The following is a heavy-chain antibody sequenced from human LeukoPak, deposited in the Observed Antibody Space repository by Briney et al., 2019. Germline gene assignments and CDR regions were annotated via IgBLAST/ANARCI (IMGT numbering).Heavy chain of an antibody. J-gene: IGHJ3*02. D-gene: IGHD1-26*01. V-gene: IGHV1-2*02. CDR2: INPNSGGT. CDR1: GYTFTGYY. Sequence: ASEKVSCKASGYTFTGYYMHWVRQAPGQGLEWMGWINPNSGGTNYAQKFQGRVTMTRDTSISTAYMELSRLRSDDTAVYYCARVDRSGSYYGAFDIWGQGTMVTVSS. CDR3: ARVDRSGSYYGAFDI.